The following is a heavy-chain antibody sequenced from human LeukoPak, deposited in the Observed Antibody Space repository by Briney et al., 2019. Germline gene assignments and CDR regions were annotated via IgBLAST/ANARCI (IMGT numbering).Heavy chain of an antibody. V-gene: IGHV3-9*01. J-gene: IGHJ4*02. Sequence: GGSLRLSCAASGFTFDDYAMHWVRQAPGKGLEWVSGFSWNSWSIRYADSEKGRFTISRDNDKNSLYLQMNSLRAEDTASYYCAKDLDDSSSNYWGQGTLVTVSS. CDR3: AKDLDDSSSNY. CDR2: FSWNSWSI. D-gene: IGHD3-22*01. CDR1: GFTFDDYA.